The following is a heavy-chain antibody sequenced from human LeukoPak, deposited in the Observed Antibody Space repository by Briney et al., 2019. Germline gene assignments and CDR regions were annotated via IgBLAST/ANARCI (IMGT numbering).Heavy chain of an antibody. CDR1: GYTFSNYT. D-gene: IGHD3-10*01. CDR3: ARLDPGVRSYYRIYFDY. Sequence: ASVKVSCKASGYTFSNYTLNWVRQAPGQGLEWMGWIDTNTGNPTYAQGFIGRFVFSLDTSVTTAYLQISSLKAEDTAVYYCARLDPGVRSYYRIYFDYWGQGTLVTVSS. CDR2: IDTNTGNP. J-gene: IGHJ4*02. V-gene: IGHV7-4-1*02.